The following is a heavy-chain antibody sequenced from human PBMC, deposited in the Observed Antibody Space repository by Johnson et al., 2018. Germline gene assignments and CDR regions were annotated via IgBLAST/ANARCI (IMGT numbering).Heavy chain of an antibody. CDR3: ASFGSRTAFAF. CDR2: IDHSGST. J-gene: IGHJ3*01. V-gene: IGHV4-34*01. D-gene: IGHD3-10*01. Sequence: QVQLQQWGAGLLKPSETLSLTCAVFGGSFSAYDWSWIRQPPGKGLEWIGEIDHSGSTLFNPSLKSRVTMSVDTSKNQFSLTRSSVTAADTAVYYCASFGSRTAFAFWGQGTMVTVSS. CDR1: GGSFSAYD.